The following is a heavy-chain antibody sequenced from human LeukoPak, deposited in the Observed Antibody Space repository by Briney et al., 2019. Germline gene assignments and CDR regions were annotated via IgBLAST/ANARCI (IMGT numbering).Heavy chain of an antibody. V-gene: IGHV5-51*01. J-gene: IGHJ4*02. Sequence: GESLKISCKGSGYSFTSYWIGWVRQMPGKGLEWMGIIYPGDSDTRYSPSFQGQVTISVDKSISAAYLQWSSLKASDTAMYYCARHDSCSATSCSLGLWGQGTLVTVSS. CDR1: GYSFTSYW. CDR3: ARHDSCSATSCSLGL. D-gene: IGHD2-2*01. CDR2: IYPGDSDT.